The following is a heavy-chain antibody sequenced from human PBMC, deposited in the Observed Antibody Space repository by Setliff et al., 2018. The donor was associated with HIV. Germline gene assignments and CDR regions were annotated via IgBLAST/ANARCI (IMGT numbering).Heavy chain of an antibody. CDR1: GFSVGDNY. CDR3: AKELAASGLGYFDS. V-gene: IGHV3-53*01. D-gene: IGHD3-22*01. CDR2: IYAAGAT. Sequence: GGSLRLSCEISGFSVGDNYMTWVRQTPKMGLEWVSLIYAAGATFYADSVKGRFTISRDNSKNTVYLQMNSLRAEDTAEYYCAKELAASGLGYFDSWGRGILVTVSS. J-gene: IGHJ4*02.